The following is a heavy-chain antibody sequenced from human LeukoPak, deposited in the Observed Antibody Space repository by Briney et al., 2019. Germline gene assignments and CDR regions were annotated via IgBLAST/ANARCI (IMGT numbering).Heavy chain of an antibody. J-gene: IGHJ3*02. D-gene: IGHD6-13*01. CDR1: GFIFRRYE. V-gene: IGHV3-48*03. CDR3: ARAKYSNSWNDAFDI. CDR2: ISSSGSSI. Sequence: GGSLRPSCAASGFIFRRYEMNWVRQAPGKGLEWVSYISSSGSSIYYADSVKGRFTISRDNAKNSLYLQMNSLRAEDTAVYYCARAKYSNSWNDAFDISGQGTMVTVSS.